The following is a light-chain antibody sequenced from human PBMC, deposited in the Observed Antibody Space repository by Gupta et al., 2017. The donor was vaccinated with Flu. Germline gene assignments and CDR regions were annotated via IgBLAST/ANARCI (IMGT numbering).Light chain of an antibody. CDR3: QQYDNLLRLT. J-gene: IGKJ4*01. Sequence: DIQMTQSAAFLFASIGDRVTNTCQASQDISNYVNWYQQKPGKAPKLLIFDASNLETGVLSRFSGSGCGTDFTFTISTLQPEDVATYYCQQYDNLLRLTFGGGTRVEIK. CDR1: QDISNY. V-gene: IGKV1-33*01. CDR2: DAS.